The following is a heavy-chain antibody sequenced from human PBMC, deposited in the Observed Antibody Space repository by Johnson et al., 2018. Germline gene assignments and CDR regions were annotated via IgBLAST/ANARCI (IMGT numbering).Heavy chain of an antibody. CDR2: IAGNSDTA. J-gene: IGHJ3*01. CDR1: GFTFSSRS. CDR3: ARDFWYGFVL. Sequence: EVQLVESGGGLVQPGGSLRLSCAASGFTFSSRSMNWVRQAPGKGLEWISFIAGNSDTAYHADSVKGRFTISRDNGKTSLFLHMNSLRAAAPSVYYCARDFWYGFVLWGQGTMVSVSS. D-gene: IGHD3-3*01. V-gene: IGHV3-48*01.